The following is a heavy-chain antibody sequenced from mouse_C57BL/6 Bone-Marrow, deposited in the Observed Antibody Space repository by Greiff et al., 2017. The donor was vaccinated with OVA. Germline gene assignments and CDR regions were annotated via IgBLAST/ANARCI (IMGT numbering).Heavy chain of an antibody. CDR2: IRSKSNNYAT. Sequence: EVQRVESGGGLVQPKGSLKLSCAASGFSFNTYAMNWVRPAPGKGLEWVARIRSKSNNYATYYADSVKDRFTISRDDSESMLYLQMNNLKTEDTAMYYCVRHGGYFDYWGQGTSVTVSS. J-gene: IGHJ4*01. CDR1: GFSFNTYA. CDR3: VRHGGYFDY. V-gene: IGHV10-1*01.